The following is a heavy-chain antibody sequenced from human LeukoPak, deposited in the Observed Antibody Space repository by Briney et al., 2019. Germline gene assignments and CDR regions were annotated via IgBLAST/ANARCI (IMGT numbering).Heavy chain of an antibody. Sequence: GASVKVSCKASGYTFTGYYMHWVRQAPGQGLEWMGWMNPNSGNTGYAQKFQGRVTITRNTSISTAYMELSSLRSEDTAVYYCARGTPQYSSSWYGNFPDYWGQGTLVTVSS. V-gene: IGHV1-8*03. CDR2: MNPNSGNT. CDR3: ARGTPQYSSSWYGNFPDY. CDR1: GYTFTGYY. D-gene: IGHD6-13*01. J-gene: IGHJ4*02.